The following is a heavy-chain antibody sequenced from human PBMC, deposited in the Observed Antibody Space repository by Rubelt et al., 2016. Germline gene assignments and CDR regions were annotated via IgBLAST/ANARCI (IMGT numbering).Heavy chain of an antibody. D-gene: IGHD6-13*01. CDR2: IWYDGSNK. CDR3: ARDHYSSSLYYYYYGMDV. Sequence: PGKGLEWVAVIWYDGSNKYYADSVKGRFTISRDNSKNTLYLQMNSLRAEDTAVYYCARDHYSSSLYYYYYGMDVWGQGTTVTVSS. J-gene: IGHJ6*02. V-gene: IGHV3-33*01.